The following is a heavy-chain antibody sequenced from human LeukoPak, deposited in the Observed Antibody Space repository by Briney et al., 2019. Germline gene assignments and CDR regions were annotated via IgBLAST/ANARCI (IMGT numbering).Heavy chain of an antibody. Sequence: GASVKVSCKASGYTFSSFYLHWVRQAPGQGLEWMGIITPNTGDTTYAPKFQDRLIMTRDRSTSTVYMELSSLRSEDTAVYYCARGPRADCSGDSCRFDYWGQGTLVTVSS. D-gene: IGHD2-15*01. CDR1: GYTFSSFY. CDR3: ARGPRADCSGDSCRFDY. CDR2: ITPNTGDT. V-gene: IGHV1-46*01. J-gene: IGHJ4*02.